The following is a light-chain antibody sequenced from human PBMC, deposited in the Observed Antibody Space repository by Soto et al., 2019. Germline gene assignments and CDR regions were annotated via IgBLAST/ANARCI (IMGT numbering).Light chain of an antibody. CDR3: QQSYSTPLT. V-gene: IGKV1-39*01. CDR2: AAS. J-gene: IGKJ4*01. Sequence: DIQMTQSPSSLSASVGDRVTVTCRASQTVSTFLNWFQQKPGKAPKLLIYAASSLQSGVPSRFSGSGSGTEFTLTISSLQPEDVATYFCQQSYSTPLTFGGGTKVELK. CDR1: QTVSTF.